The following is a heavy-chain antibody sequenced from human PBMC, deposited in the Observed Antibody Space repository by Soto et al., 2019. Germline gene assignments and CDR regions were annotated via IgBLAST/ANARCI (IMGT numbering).Heavy chain of an antibody. V-gene: IGHV1-8*01. J-gene: IGHJ6*03. D-gene: IGHD5-12*01. CDR1: GYTFTSYD. CDR2: MNPNSGNT. Sequence: ASVKVSCKASGYTFTSYDINWVRQATGQGLEWMGWMNPNSGNTGYAQKFQGRVTMTRNTSISTAYMELSSLRSEDTAVYYCARGQGRRVATRRYYYYYYMDVWGKGTTVTVSS. CDR3: ARGQGRRVATRRYYYYYYMDV.